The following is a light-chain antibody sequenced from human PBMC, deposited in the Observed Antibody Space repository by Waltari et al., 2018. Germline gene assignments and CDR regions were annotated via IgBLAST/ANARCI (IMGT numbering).Light chain of an antibody. J-gene: IGKJ3*01. CDR1: QGISSY. CDR2: YAN. V-gene: IGKV1-13*02. Sequence: IQMSQSPYSLSASVGDRVTITYQASQGISSYLNWYQQKPGKAPKLLIYYANSLASGVPSRFSGSGSGTEFTLTISSLQPEDFATYYCQQGNSYLFTFGPGTKLDIK. CDR3: QQGNSYLFT.